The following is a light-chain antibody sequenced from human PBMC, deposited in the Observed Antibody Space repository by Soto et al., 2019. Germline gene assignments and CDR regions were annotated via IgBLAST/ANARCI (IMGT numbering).Light chain of an antibody. CDR3: NSMTTSTSTRFV. J-gene: IGLJ1*01. V-gene: IGLV2-14*01. Sequence: QSALTQPASVSGSPGQSITISCAGSSSDVGTYEYVSWYQQYPGKAPKLMIYEVNYRPSGVSNRFSGSKSGNTASLTISGLPADDEGDDSGNSMTTSTSTRFVFGTGTKVTVL. CDR1: SSDVGTYEY. CDR2: EVN.